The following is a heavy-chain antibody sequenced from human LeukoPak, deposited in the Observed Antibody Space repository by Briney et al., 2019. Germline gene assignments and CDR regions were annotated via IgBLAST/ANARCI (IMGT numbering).Heavy chain of an antibody. J-gene: IGHJ4*02. V-gene: IGHV3-7*01. CDR2: IKQDGSEK. CDR3: ARDLVVPAAIGTTKRRISYYFDY. Sequence: GGSLRLSCAASGFTFTDYWMGWVRQAPGKGLEWVANIKQDGSEKLYVESVKGRFTISRDNAKNSVYLQMNSLRVEDTALYYCARDLVVPAAIGTTKRRISYYFDYWGQGTLVTVSS. CDR1: GFTFTDYW. D-gene: IGHD2-2*01.